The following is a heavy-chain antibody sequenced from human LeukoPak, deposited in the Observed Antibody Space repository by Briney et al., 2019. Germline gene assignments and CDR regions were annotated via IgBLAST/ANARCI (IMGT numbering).Heavy chain of an antibody. CDR2: IYDSGST. CDR1: GGSISSSSYY. J-gene: IGHJ2*01. D-gene: IGHD3-22*01. V-gene: IGHV4-39*01. CDR3: ARHNYDSSGYYSFYWYFDL. Sequence: PSETLSLTCTVSGGSISSSSYYWGWIRQPPGKGLEWIGSIYDSGSTYYNPSLKSRVTISVDTSKNQFSLKLSSVTAADTAVYYCARHNYDSSGYYSFYWYFDLWGRGTVVPVSS.